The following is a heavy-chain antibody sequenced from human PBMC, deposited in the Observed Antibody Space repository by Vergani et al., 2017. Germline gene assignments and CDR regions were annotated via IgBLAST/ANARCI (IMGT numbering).Heavy chain of an antibody. Sequence: QVQLQQWGAGLLKPSETLSLTCAVYGGSFSGYYWSWIRQPPGKGLEWIGENNHSGSTNYNPSLKSRVTISVDTSKNQFSLKLSSVTAADTAVYYCARPRVAWFGESYYFDYWGEGTLVTVSS. CDR3: ARPRVAWFGESYYFDY. D-gene: IGHD3-10*01. CDR2: NNHSGST. V-gene: IGHV4-34*01. CDR1: GGSFSGYY. J-gene: IGHJ4*02.